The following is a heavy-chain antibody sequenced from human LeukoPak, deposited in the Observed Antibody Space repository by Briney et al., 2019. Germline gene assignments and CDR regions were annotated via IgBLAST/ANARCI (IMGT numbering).Heavy chain of an antibody. J-gene: IGHJ4*02. CDR2: ISSNGGST. V-gene: IGHV3-64*01. CDR1: GFTFSSYA. CDR3: ARDPGTWSYYYDSSGYYDY. D-gene: IGHD3-22*01. Sequence: PGGSLRLSCAASGFTFSSYAMHWVRQAPGKGLEYVSAISSNGGSTYYANSVKGRFTISRDNSKNTLYLQMGSLRAEDMAVYYCARDPGTWSYYYDSSGYYDYWGQGTLVTVSS.